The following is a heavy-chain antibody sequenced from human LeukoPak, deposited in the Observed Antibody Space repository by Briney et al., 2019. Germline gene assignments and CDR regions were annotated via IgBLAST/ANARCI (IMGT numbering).Heavy chain of an antibody. CDR2: ISGSGSST. CDR3: ARDPRYCSGASCYAHLYY. V-gene: IGHV3-23*01. CDR1: EYTFNSYA. D-gene: IGHD2-15*01. Sequence: GGSLRLSCEASEYTFNSYAMSWVRQAPGKGLEWVSAISGSGSSTYYADSVKGRFTISRDNSKNTLYLQVNSLRAEDTAVYYCARDPRYCSGASCYAHLYYWGQGTLVTVSS. J-gene: IGHJ4*02.